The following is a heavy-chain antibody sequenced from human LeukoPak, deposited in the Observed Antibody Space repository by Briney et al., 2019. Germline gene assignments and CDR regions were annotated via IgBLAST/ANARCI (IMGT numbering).Heavy chain of an antibody. CDR2: ISYDGTSE. J-gene: IGHJ4*02. D-gene: IGHD3-22*01. CDR1: GFTFSSYA. V-gene: IGHV3-30*04. CDR3: ARARQNPSGYHPPYFDY. Sequence: GRSLRLSCAASGFTFSSYAIHWVRQAPGKGLEWVADISYDGTSEYYADSVKGRFTTSRDNSKNTLYLQMNSLRAEDTAVYYCARARQNPSGYHPPYFDYWGQGTLVTVSS.